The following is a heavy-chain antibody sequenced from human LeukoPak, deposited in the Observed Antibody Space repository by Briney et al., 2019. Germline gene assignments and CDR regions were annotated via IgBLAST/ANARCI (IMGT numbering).Heavy chain of an antibody. Sequence: SETLSLTCTVSGGSISSSSYYWGWIRQPPGKGLEWIGSIYYSGSTYYNPSLKSRVTISVDTSKNQFSLKLSSVTAADTAVYYCARHLGSSWYKVAFDIWGQGTMVTVSS. CDR3: ARHLGSSWYKVAFDI. V-gene: IGHV4-39*01. CDR1: GGSISSSSYY. CDR2: IYYSGST. J-gene: IGHJ3*02. D-gene: IGHD6-13*01.